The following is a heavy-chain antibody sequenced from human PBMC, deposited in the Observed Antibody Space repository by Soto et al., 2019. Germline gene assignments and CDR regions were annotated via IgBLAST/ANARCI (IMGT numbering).Heavy chain of an antibody. CDR1: GYTFTSYD. J-gene: IGHJ6*02. D-gene: IGHD3-10*02. CDR3: AREALFRMDV. CDR2: MNPNSGNT. Sequence: ALVKVSCKASGYTFTSYDINWVRQATGQGLEWMGWMNPNSGNTVYAQKFQGRVTMTRNTSIRTAYMELSSLRSEDTAVYYCAREALFRMDVWGQGTTVTVSS. V-gene: IGHV1-8*01.